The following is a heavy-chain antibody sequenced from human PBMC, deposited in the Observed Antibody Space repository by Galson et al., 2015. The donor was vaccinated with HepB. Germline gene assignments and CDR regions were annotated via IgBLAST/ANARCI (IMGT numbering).Heavy chain of an antibody. Sequence: SLRLSCAASGFTFGDYAMSWFRQAPGKGLEWVSFIRSKAYGGTTEYAASVKGRFTISRDDSKSIAYLQMNSLKTEDTAVYYCSRPPTPQQLADFDYWGQGTLVTVSS. D-gene: IGHD6-13*01. CDR2: IRSKAYGGTT. CDR3: SRPPTPQQLADFDY. V-gene: IGHV3-49*03. CDR1: GFTFGDYA. J-gene: IGHJ4*02.